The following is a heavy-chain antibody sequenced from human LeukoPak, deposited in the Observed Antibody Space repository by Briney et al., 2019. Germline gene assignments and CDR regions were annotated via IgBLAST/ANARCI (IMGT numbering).Heavy chain of an antibody. D-gene: IGHD3-3*01. J-gene: IGHJ5*02. CDR2: IYYSGST. CDR3: ARARVVNNWFDP. CDR1: GGSISSYY. V-gene: IGHV4-59*12. Sequence: PSETLSLTCTVSGGSISSYYWSWIRQPPGKGLKWIGYIYYSGSTNYNPSLKSRVTMSVDTSKNQFSLKLSSVTAADTAVYYCARARVVNNWFDPWGQGTLVTVSS.